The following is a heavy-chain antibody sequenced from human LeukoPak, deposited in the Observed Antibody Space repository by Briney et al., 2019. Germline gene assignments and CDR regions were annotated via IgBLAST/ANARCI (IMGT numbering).Heavy chain of an antibody. J-gene: IGHJ5*02. CDR1: GGSISSYY. CDR2: FYTSGST. V-gene: IGHV4-4*07. D-gene: IGHD3-10*01. Sequence: SETLSLTCTVSGGSISSYYWCWIRQPAGKGLEWIGRFYTSGSTNYNPSLKSRVTMSVDTSKNQFSLKLSSVTAADTAVYYCARDHYYGSGSSDWFDPWGQGTLVTVSS. CDR3: ARDHYYGSGSSDWFDP.